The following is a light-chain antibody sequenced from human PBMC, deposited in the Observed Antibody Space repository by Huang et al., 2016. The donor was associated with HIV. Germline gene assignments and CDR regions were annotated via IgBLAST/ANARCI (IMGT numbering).Light chain of an antibody. Sequence: EIVMTQSPATLSVSPGERATLSCRASQSVSSNVAWYQQKPGQAPRLLIYAASTRATGIPARFSGSESGTEFTRTISSLQSEDFAVYYCQQYNNWPRTFGQGTKVEIK. CDR1: QSVSSN. CDR2: AAS. J-gene: IGKJ1*01. CDR3: QQYNNWPRT. V-gene: IGKV3-15*01.